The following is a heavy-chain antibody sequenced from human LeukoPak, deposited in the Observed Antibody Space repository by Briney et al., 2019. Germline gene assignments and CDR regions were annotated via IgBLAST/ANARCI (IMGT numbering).Heavy chain of an antibody. D-gene: IGHD6-13*01. CDR2: IYDSGNT. CDR1: GVSISSSNW. CDR3: ARALLKDSSSWSGNWFDP. V-gene: IGHV4-4*02. J-gene: IGHJ5*02. Sequence: SETLSRTCAVSGVSISSSNWWRWVRQHPGKGLEWIGAIYDSGNTNYNPTLKSRVTISGDKSKNQFSLKLRSVTAADTAVYYCARALLKDSSSWSGNWFDPGGQETLLTVSS.